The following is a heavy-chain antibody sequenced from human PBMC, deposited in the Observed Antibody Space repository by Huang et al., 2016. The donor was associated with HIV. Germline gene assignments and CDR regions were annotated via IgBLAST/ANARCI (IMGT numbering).Heavy chain of an antibody. D-gene: IGHD6-13*01. CDR2: MNPKGGNT. Sequence: QVQLVQSGAEVKKPGASVKVSCKASGYTFRNYEINWVRQATGQGLEWMGWMNPKGGNTGYAQKFQGRVTITRNTSISTAYMELSSLRSEDTAVYYCARGAVAGAGTLRYWGQGTLVTVSS. V-gene: IGHV1-8*03. CDR3: ARGAVAGAGTLRY. J-gene: IGHJ4*02. CDR1: GYTFRNYE.